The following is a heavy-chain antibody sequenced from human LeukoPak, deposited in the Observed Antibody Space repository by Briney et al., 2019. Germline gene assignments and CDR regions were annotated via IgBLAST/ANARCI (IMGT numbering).Heavy chain of an antibody. CDR1: DFTVSSNY. CDR2: IHKNAIT. V-gene: IGHV3-53*01. J-gene: IGHJ6*03. CDR3: ARSLRVRGVPDYMDV. Sequence: GGSLRLSCAASDFTVSSNYMSWVRQAPGKGLEWVSVIHKNAITSYADTVKGRFTISRDNSKNTLYLQMNNLRVDDTAVYYCARSLRVRGVPDYMDVWAKGTTVTVYS. D-gene: IGHD3-10*01.